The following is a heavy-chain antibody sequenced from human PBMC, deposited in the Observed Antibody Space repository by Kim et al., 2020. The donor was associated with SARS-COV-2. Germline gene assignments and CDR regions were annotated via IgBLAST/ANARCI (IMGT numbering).Heavy chain of an antibody. J-gene: IGHJ4*02. V-gene: IGHV3-23*01. D-gene: IGHD6-19*01. CDR1: GFTFSSYA. CDR2: ISGSGGST. Sequence: GGSLRLSCAASGFTFSSYAMSWVRQAPGKGLEWVSAISGSGGSTYYADSVKGRFTISRDNSKNTLYLQMNSRRAEDTAVYYCATSRKQWLVLRYWGQGTLVTVSS. CDR3: ATSRKQWLVLRY.